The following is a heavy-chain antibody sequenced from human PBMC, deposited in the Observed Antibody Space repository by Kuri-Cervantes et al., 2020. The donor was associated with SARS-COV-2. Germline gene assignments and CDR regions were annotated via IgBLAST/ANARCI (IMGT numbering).Heavy chain of an antibody. CDR3: ASSYDSLTLKVYFDY. CDR2: ISYDGSNK. V-gene: IGHV3-30-3*01. CDR1: GFTFSSYA. Sequence: GGSLRLSCAASGFTFSSYAMHWVRQAPGKGLEWVAVISYDGSNKYYADSVKGRFTISRDNAKNSLYLQMNSLRAEDTALYYCASSYDSLTLKVYFDYWGQGTLVTVSS. J-gene: IGHJ4*02. D-gene: IGHD3-22*01.